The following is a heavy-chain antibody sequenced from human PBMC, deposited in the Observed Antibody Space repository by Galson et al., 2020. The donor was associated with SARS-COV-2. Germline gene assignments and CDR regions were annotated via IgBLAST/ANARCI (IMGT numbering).Heavy chain of an antibody. CDR3: ASDFWSRYYLDS. J-gene: IGHJ4*02. D-gene: IGHD3-3*01. CDR1: GGSISSTDSY. V-gene: IGHV4-30-4*01. Sequence: LRLSCTVSGGSISSTDSYWSWIRQSPGKGLEWIGYTYYSGNTYYNTSLKSRVTMSVDTSKNQFSLKLTSVTAADTAVYYCASDFWSRYYLDSWGQGTPVTVSS. CDR2: TYYSGNT.